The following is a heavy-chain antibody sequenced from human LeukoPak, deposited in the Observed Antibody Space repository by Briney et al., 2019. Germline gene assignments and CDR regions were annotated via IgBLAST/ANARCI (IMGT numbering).Heavy chain of an antibody. CDR2: IYYSGST. J-gene: IGHJ5*02. D-gene: IGHD4-11*01. CDR1: GGSISSSSYY. V-gene: IGHV4-39*07. Sequence: SETLSLTCTVSGGSISSSSYYWGWIRQPPGKGLEWIGSIYYSGSTYYNPSLKSRVTISVDTSKNQFSLKLSSVTAADTAVYYCARDGVTTGDPWGQGTLVTVSS. CDR3: ARDGVTTGDP.